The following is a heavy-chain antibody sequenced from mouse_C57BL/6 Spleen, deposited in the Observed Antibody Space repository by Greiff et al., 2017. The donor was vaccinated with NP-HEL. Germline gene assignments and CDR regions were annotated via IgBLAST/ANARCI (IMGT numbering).Heavy chain of an antibody. CDR3: AQIPLYDGYYVVTIKGYYFDY. CDR1: GFSLSTSNMG. CDR2: IWWNDDK. Sequence: QVTLKVSGPGILQPSQTLSLTCSFSGFSLSTSNMGIGWIRQPSGKGLEWLAHIWWNDDKYYNPSLKSRLTISKDTSNNQVFLKITSVDTADTATYYCAQIPLYDGYYVVTIKGYYFDYWGQGTTLTVSS. J-gene: IGHJ2*01. D-gene: IGHD2-3*01. V-gene: IGHV8-5*01.